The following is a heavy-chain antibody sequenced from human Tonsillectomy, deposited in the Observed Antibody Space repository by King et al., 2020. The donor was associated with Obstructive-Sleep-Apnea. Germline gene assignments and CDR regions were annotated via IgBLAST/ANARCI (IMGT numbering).Heavy chain of an antibody. CDR1: GFTFSSYA. Sequence: VQLVESGGGLVQPGGSLRLSCAASGFTFSSYAMSWVRQAPGKGLEWVSAISGSGGSTYYADSVKGRFTTSRDNSKNTLYLQMNSLRAEDTAVYYFAKRGGTAMVTGYYYGMDVWGQGTTVTVSS. CDR3: AKRGGTAMVTGYYYGMDV. J-gene: IGHJ6*02. D-gene: IGHD5-18*01. V-gene: IGHV3-23*04. CDR2: ISGSGGST.